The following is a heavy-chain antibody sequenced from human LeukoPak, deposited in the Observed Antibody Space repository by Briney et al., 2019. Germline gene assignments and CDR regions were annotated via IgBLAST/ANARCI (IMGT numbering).Heavy chain of an antibody. J-gene: IGHJ6*02. CDR2: IYTSGHT. Sequence: SETLSLTCTVSGASISLYYWTWIRQPAEKGLEWIGRIYTSGHTNYNPSLQSRVTISVDTSKNQFSLRLSSVTAADTAVYYCASLRYYYGSGSYFYSYYYGMDVWGQGTTVTVSS. D-gene: IGHD3-10*01. CDR3: ASLRYYYGSGSYFYSYYYGMDV. V-gene: IGHV4-4*07. CDR1: GASISLYY.